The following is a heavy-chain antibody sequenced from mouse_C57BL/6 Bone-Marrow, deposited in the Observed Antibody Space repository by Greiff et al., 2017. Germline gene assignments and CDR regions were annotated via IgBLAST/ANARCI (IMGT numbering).Heavy chain of an antibody. CDR1: GYTFTDHI. Sequence: QVQLKESGAELASPGASVTLSCKASGYTFTDHIMNWVKKRPGQGLEWIGRIYPVSGETNYNQKFMGKATFSVDRSSSTVYMVLNSLTSEDPAVYYCGRDYGSSYRFAYWGQGTLVTVSA. D-gene: IGHD1-1*01. CDR2: IYPVSGET. J-gene: IGHJ3*01. V-gene: IGHV1-11*01. CDR3: GRDYGSSYRFAY.